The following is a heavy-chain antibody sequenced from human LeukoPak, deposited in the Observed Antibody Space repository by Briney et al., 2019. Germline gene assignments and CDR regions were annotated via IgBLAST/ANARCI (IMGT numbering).Heavy chain of an antibody. J-gene: IGHJ5*02. Sequence: PSETLSLTCTVSGGSISSRSYYWGWIRQPPGKGLEWIGSIYYRGYTYYNPSLESRVTISLDTSKNQFSLKLNSVTAADTAVYYCARDPCGGNAEDNWFDPWGQGTLVTVSP. CDR1: GGSISSRSYY. D-gene: IGHD4-23*01. V-gene: IGHV4-39*07. CDR2: IYYRGYT. CDR3: ARDPCGGNAEDNWFDP.